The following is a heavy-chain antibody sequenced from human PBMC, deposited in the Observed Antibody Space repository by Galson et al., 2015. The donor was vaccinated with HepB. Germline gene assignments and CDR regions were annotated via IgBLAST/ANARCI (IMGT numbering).Heavy chain of an antibody. CDR2: IYSDGTST. CDR1: GFTFSTYW. J-gene: IGHJ5*02. V-gene: IGHV3-74*01. Sequence: SLRLSCAASGFTFSTYWMHWVRQAPGKGLVWVSRIYSDGTSTTYADSVKGRFTTSRDNSKNTLYLQMNSLRAEDTAVYYCARDWGAAGVVPAARGWFDPWGQGTLVTVSS. D-gene: IGHD2-2*01. CDR3: ARDWGAAGVVPAARGWFDP.